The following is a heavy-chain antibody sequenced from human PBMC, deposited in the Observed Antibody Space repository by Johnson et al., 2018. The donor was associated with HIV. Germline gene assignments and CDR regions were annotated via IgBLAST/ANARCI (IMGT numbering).Heavy chain of an antibody. J-gene: IGHJ3*02. Sequence: MQLVESGGDLVQRGGSLRLSCAASGFTFSSYWMIWVRRAQGEGLEWVGNIKEDGSEENYVDSLEGRFPISRDNAKNSLYLQIDNLRAEDTAVYYCARDLAAAGIFRGLSAFDIWGQGTLVTVSS. V-gene: IGHV3-7*01. CDR2: IKEDGSEE. CDR3: ARDLAAAGIFRGLSAFDI. CDR1: GFTFSSYW. D-gene: IGHD6-13*01.